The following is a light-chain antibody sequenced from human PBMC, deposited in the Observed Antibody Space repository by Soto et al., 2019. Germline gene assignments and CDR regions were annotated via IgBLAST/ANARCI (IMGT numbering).Light chain of an antibody. CDR3: QVWDSKSDHYV. V-gene: IGLV3-21*02. J-gene: IGLJ1*01. Sequence: SYELTQPPSVSVAPGQTVRVTCGGKNIGSKSVHWYQQKPGQAPVLVVYDDSDRPSGIPERFSGSNSGNTATLTISRVEAGDEADYHCQVWDSKSDHYVFGTGTKLTVL. CDR1: NIGSKS. CDR2: DDS.